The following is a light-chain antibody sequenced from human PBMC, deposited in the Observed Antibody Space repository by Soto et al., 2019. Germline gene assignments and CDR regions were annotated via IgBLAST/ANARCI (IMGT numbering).Light chain of an antibody. Sequence: QSVLTQPPSASGTPGQRVTISCSGRSSNIGSNPVNWYQQLPVAAPKLLIYINDQRPSGVPDRFSGSKSGTSASLAISGLQPEDEADYYCAAWDDSLNALFGTGTKVTVL. CDR3: AAWDDSLNAL. J-gene: IGLJ1*01. CDR2: IND. CDR1: SSNIGSNP. V-gene: IGLV1-44*01.